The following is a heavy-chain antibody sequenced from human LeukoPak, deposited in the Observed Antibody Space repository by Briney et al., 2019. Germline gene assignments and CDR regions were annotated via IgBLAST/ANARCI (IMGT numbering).Heavy chain of an antibody. V-gene: IGHV3-53*01. Sequence: PGGSLRLSCAASGFTVSSNYMSWVRQAPGKGLEWVSGIYSGGSTDNADSVKGRFTISRDNSKNTLYLQMNSLRAEDTAVYYCARDLPSLDWGQGTLVTVSS. CDR1: GFTVSSNY. CDR3: ARDLPSLD. J-gene: IGHJ4*02. CDR2: IYSGGST.